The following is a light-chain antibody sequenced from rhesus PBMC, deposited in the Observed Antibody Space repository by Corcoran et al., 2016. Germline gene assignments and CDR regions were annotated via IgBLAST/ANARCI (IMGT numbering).Light chain of an antibody. J-gene: IGKJ1*01. CDR3: QQYKSYPWT. Sequence: DIQMTQSPSSLSASVGATVTITCRASQGIRSYLNWFQQKPGKAPKLLIYAATTLQSGVPSRFSGSGSGTDFTITISSLQPEDFATYYCQQYKSYPWTFGQGTKVEIK. CDR1: QGIRSY. V-gene: IGKV1-28*02. CDR2: AAT.